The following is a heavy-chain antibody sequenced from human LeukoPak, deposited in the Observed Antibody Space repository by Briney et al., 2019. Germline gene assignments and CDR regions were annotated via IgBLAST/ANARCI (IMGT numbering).Heavy chain of an antibody. J-gene: IGHJ4*02. D-gene: IGHD4-17*01. Sequence: SETLSLTCTVSGGSISSYYWSWIRQPPGKGLEWIGYIYYSGSTNYNPSLKSRVTISVDTPKNQFSLKLSFVTAADTAVYYCARGTDLNFDYWGQGTLVTVSS. CDR1: GGSISSYY. V-gene: IGHV4-59*01. CDR3: ARGTDLNFDY. CDR2: IYYSGST.